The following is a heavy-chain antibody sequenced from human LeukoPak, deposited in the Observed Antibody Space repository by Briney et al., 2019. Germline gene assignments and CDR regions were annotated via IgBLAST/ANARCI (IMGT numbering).Heavy chain of an antibody. CDR3: AKGSAWDAFDI. J-gene: IGHJ3*02. D-gene: IGHD2-15*01. V-gene: IGHV3-66*01. Sequence: GGSLRLSCAASGFTVSSNYMSWVRQAPGKGLEWVSVIYSGGSTYYAGSVKGRFTISRDNSKNTLYLQMNSLRAEDTAVYYCAKGSAWDAFDIWGQGTMVTVSS. CDR2: IYSGGST. CDR1: GFTVSSNY.